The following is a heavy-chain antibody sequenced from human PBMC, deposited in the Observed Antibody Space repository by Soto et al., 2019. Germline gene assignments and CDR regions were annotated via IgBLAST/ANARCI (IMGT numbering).Heavy chain of an antibody. J-gene: IGHJ4*02. V-gene: IGHV3-21*01. CDR1: GFALTTYT. CDR3: VREDGVVGASSAFDS. Sequence: GGSLRLSCVASGFALTTYTMNWVRQGPGTGLEWVSSINGRSNYKYYSDSVRGRFTVSRDNAQNSVFLQMSRLGPEDTAVYYCVREDGVVGASSAFDSWGQGTLVTVSS. D-gene: IGHD1-26*01. CDR2: INGRSNYK.